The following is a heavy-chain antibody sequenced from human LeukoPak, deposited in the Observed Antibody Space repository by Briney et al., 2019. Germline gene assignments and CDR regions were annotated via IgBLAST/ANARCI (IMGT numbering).Heavy chain of an antibody. CDR1: GGTFSSYA. CDR2: IIPIFGTA. D-gene: IGHD3-22*01. J-gene: IGHJ4*02. V-gene: IGHV1-69*13. Sequence: ASVKVSCKASGGTFSSYAISWVRQAPGQGLEWMGGIIPIFGTANYAQRFQGRVTITADGSTSTAYMELSSLRSEDTAVYYCARAGKAYYYDSSGYSTEYWGQGTLVTVSS. CDR3: ARAGKAYYYDSSGYSTEY.